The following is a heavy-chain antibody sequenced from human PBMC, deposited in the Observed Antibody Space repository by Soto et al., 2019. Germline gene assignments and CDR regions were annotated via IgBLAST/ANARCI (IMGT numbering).Heavy chain of an antibody. D-gene: IGHD1-26*01. J-gene: IGHJ4*02. Sequence: GSLRLSCAASGFTFNNYAVSWARQAPGKGLEWVSAISATDDNTYYADFVEGRFTISRDNSKNTLYLQMNGLRAEDTAMYYCAKEMSYGRPYDYWGQGTLVTVSS. CDR3: AKEMSYGRPYDY. V-gene: IGHV3-23*01. CDR2: ISATDDNT. CDR1: GFTFNNYA.